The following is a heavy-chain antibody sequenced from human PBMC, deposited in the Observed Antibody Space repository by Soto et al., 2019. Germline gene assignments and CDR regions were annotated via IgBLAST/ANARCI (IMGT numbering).Heavy chain of an antibody. Sequence: GGSLRLSCAASGFTFSRYGMHWVRQAPGKGLEWVAVISYDGSNKYYADSVKGRFTISRDNSKNTLYLQMNSLRAEDTAVYYCAKDGAYCSGGSCLAYWGQGTLVTVSS. D-gene: IGHD2-15*01. CDR1: GFTFSRYG. CDR3: AKDGAYCSGGSCLAY. V-gene: IGHV3-30*18. CDR2: ISYDGSNK. J-gene: IGHJ4*02.